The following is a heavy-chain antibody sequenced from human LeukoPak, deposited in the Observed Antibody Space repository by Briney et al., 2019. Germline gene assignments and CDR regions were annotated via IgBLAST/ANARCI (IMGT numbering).Heavy chain of an antibody. J-gene: IGHJ5*02. CDR3: ARRNGHSWDVGNWFDP. CDR2: IYTSGST. D-gene: IGHD6-13*01. Sequence: SETLSLTCTVSGGSISSYYWTWVRQPAGKGLEWIGRIYTSGSTNYSPSLKSRVTMSVDTSKNEFFLHLISVTAADTAVYYCARRNGHSWDVGNWFDPWGQGTLVTVSS. V-gene: IGHV4-4*07. CDR1: GGSISSYY.